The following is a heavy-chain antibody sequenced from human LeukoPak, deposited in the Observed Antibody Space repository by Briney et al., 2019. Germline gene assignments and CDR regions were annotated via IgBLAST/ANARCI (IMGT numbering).Heavy chain of an antibody. CDR3: ARVKTARVRRVIYYFDD. J-gene: IGHJ4*02. CDR2: INHSGST. CDR1: GGSFSGYY. D-gene: IGHD3-10*01. V-gene: IGHV4-34*01. Sequence: SETLSLTCAVYGGSFSGYYWSWIRQPPGKGLEWIGEINHSGSTNYNPSLKSRVTISVDTSKNQFSLKLSSVTAADTAVYYCARVKTARVRRVIYYFDDWGQVTLVTVSS.